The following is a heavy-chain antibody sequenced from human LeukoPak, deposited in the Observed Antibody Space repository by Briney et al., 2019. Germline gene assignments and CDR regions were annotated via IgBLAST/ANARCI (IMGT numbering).Heavy chain of an antibody. J-gene: IGHJ6*03. V-gene: IGHV4-39*07. D-gene: IGHD2-8*01. CDR2: IYYSGST. CDR1: GGSISSRSYY. CDR3: ARVLGPGALNYYYYYYMDV. Sequence: SETLSLTCTVSGGSISSRSYYWGWIRQPPGKGLEWIGSIYYSGSTYYNPSLKSRVTISVDTSKNQFSLKLSSVTAADTAVYYCARVLGPGALNYYYYYYMDVWGKGTTVTVSS.